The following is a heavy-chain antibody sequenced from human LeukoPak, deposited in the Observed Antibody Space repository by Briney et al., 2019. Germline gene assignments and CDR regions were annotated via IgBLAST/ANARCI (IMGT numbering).Heavy chain of an antibody. D-gene: IGHD4-17*01. CDR3: APPPYGDYGSRMYGMDV. V-gene: IGHV4-61*01. CDR2: IYYSGST. Sequence: SETLSLTCTVSGGSVSSGTYYWSWIRQPPGKGLEWIGYIYYSGSTNYNPSLKSRVTISVDTSKNQFSLKLSSVTAADTAVYYCAPPPYGDYGSRMYGMDVWGQGTTVTVSS. J-gene: IGHJ6*02. CDR1: GGSVSSGTYY.